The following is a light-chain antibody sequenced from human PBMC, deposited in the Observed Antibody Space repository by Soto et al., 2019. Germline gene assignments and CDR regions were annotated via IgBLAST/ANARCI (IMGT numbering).Light chain of an antibody. V-gene: IGLV2-14*01. CDR1: SSDVGAYNY. Sequence: QSVLTQPASVSVSPGQSIIISCTGTSSDVGAYNYVSWYQQYPGKAPKLMIYDVANRPSGVSDRFSGSKSGSTASLTISGLQAEDEAHYYCSSYTSSSTPYVFGTGTQLTVL. J-gene: IGLJ1*01. CDR3: SSYTSSSTPYV. CDR2: DVA.